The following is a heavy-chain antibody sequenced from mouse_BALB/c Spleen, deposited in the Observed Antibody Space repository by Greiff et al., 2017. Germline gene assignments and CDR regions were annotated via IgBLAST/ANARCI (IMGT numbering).Heavy chain of an antibody. CDR1: GYTFTSYY. Sequence: QVQLKESGAELVKPGASVKLSCKASGYTFTSYYMYWVKQRPGQGLEWIGEINPSNGGTNFNEKFKSKATLTVDKSSSTAYMQLSSLTSEDSAVYYCTRSVLRLRGAMDYWGQGTSVTVSS. D-gene: IGHD1-2*01. J-gene: IGHJ4*01. CDR3: TRSVLRLRGAMDY. CDR2: INPSNGGT. V-gene: IGHV1S81*02.